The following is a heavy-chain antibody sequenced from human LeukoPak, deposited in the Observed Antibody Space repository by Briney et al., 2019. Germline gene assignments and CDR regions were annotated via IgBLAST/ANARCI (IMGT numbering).Heavy chain of an antibody. D-gene: IGHD5-12*01. CDR3: AKGAYGYYYYGMDV. J-gene: IGHJ6*02. Sequence: GGSLRLSCAASGFTFSNYAMSWVRQAPGKGLQWVSAISGSGGSTYYADSVKGRFTISRDNSKNTLFLQINSLRAEDTAVHYCAKGAYGYYYYGMDVWGRGTTVTVYS. CDR1: GFTFSNYA. CDR2: ISGSGGST. V-gene: IGHV3-23*01.